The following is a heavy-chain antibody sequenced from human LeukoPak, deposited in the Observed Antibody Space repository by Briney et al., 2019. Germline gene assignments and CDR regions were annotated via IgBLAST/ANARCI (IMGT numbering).Heavy chain of an antibody. J-gene: IGHJ4*02. V-gene: IGHV3-53*05. D-gene: IGHD5-24*01. CDR1: GFTVSNYY. CDR3: ATGAGWLQYDY. CDR2: IWTDGGT. Sequence: GGSLRLSCAASGFTVSNYYMSWVRQAPGKGLEWVSVIWTDGGTYYADSVRGRFTISRDNSKNTLYLQMNSLRAEDTAVYYCATGAGWLQYDYWGQGTLVTVSS.